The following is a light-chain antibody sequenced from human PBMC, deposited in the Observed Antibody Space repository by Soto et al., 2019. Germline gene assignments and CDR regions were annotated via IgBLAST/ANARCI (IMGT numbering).Light chain of an antibody. Sequence: QPVLTQSSSASASLGSSVKLTCTLSSGPSSYIIAWHQQQPGKAPRYLMKLEGSGSYNKGSGVPDRFSGSSSGAYRYLTISNLQFEDEADSYCETWDSNTHTVFGGGTKLTV. CDR3: ETWDSNTHTV. V-gene: IGLV4-60*02. J-gene: IGLJ3*02. CDR2: LEGSGSY. CDR1: SGPSSYI.